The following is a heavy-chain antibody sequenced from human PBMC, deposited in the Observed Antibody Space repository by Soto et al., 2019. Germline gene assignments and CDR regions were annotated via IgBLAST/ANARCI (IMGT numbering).Heavy chain of an antibody. V-gene: IGHV3-23*01. CDR3: AKVPRYCSGGSCYGGYFDY. CDR2: VSGSGNSA. Sequence: GGSLRLSCVASGFTFSSYAMAWVRQAPGKGLEWVSAVSGSGNSAYYTDSMKGRFTISRDNSKNTLFLQMNSLRAEDTAVYYCAKVPRYCSGGSCYGGYFDYWGQGTLVTVSS. D-gene: IGHD2-15*01. CDR1: GFTFSSYA. J-gene: IGHJ4*02.